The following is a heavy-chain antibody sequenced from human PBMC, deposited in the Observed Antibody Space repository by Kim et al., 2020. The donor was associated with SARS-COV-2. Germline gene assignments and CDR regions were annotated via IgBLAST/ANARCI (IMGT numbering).Heavy chain of an antibody. CDR1: GYTFTSYG. V-gene: IGHV1-18*04. J-gene: IGHJ5*02. D-gene: IGHD6-6*01. Sequence: ASVKVSCKASGYTFTSYGISWVRQAPGQGLEWMGWISAYNGNTNYAQKLQGRVTMTTDTSTSTAYMELRSLRSDDTAVYYCARDRGHGSSSPNWFDPWGQGTLVTVSS. CDR3: ARDRGHGSSSPNWFDP. CDR2: ISAYNGNT.